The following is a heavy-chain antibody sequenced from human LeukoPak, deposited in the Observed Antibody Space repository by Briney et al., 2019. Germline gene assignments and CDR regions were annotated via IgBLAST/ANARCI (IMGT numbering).Heavy chain of an antibody. V-gene: IGHV4-59*01. CDR1: GASITSYY. CDR2: IYNTGST. CDR3: ARGGDYDFWSGYSNYYYMDV. D-gene: IGHD3-3*01. Sequence: SETLSLTCTVSGASITSYYWIWIRQPPGKGLEWIGYIYNTGSTSYSPSLKSRVTISEDTSKNQFSLKLSSVTAADTAVYYCARGGDYDFWSGYSNYYYMDVWGKGTTVTVSS. J-gene: IGHJ6*03.